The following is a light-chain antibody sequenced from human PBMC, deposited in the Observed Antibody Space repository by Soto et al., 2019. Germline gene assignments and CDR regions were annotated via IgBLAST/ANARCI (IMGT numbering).Light chain of an antibody. CDR3: SSYGGNDWV. V-gene: IGLV2-8*01. J-gene: IGLJ3*02. Sequence: QSVLTQPPSASGSLGQSVIFSCTGTSSDVGGYNYVSWYQQHPGKAPKLIIYEVHKRPSGVPDRFSGSKSGNTASLTVSGLQAEDEADYHCSSYGGNDWVFGGGTKLTVL. CDR1: SSDVGGYNY. CDR2: EVH.